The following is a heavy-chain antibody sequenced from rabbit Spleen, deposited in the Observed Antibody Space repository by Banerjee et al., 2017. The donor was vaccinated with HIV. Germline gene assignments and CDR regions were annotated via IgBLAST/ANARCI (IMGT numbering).Heavy chain of an antibody. CDR1: GFSFSSNYY. CDR3: VRGASSSGYYSL. Sequence: QSLEESGGDMVKPGASLTLTCTASGFSFSSNYYICWVRQAPGKGPEWIGCIDTGSSGFTYFASWAKGRFTISKTSSTTVTLQMTSLTAADTATYFCVRGASSSGYYSLWGQGTLVTVS. J-gene: IGHJ4*01. D-gene: IGHD1-1*01. CDR2: IDTGSSGFT. V-gene: IGHV1S40*01.